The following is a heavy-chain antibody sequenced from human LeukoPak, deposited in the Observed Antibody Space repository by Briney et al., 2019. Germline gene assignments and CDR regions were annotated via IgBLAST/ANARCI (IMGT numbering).Heavy chain of an antibody. Sequence: ASVKVSCKASGYTFTSYDINWVRQATGQGLEWMGWMNPNSGNTGYAQKFQGWVTMTRDTSISTAYMELSRLRSDDTAVYYCARERVVRELNWYFDLWGRGTLVTVSS. CDR3: ARERVVRELNWYFDL. J-gene: IGHJ2*01. CDR1: GYTFTSYD. D-gene: IGHD2-2*01. V-gene: IGHV1-8*01. CDR2: MNPNSGNT.